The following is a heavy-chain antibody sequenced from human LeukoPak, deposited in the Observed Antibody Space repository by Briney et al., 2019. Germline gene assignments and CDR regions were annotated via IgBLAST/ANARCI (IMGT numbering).Heavy chain of an antibody. J-gene: IGHJ5*02. CDR2: IYYSGST. Sequence: SETLSLTCTVSGDSVRSSYWSWIRQPPGKGLEWIGYIYYSGSTYYNPSLQSRVTISVDTSKNQFSLKLSSVTAADTAVYYCAKDALTMVRGVIIPSVWFDPWGQGTLVTVSS. V-gene: IGHV4-30-4*01. D-gene: IGHD3-10*01. CDR3: AKDALTMVRGVIIPSVWFDP. CDR1: GDSVRSSY.